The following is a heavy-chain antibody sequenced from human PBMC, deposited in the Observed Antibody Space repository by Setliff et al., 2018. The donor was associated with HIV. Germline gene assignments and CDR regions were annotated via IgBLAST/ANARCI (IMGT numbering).Heavy chain of an antibody. CDR1: GFSFSDHR. CDR2: ISDDGSAK. Sequence: GGSLRLSCAASGFSFSDHRVDWVRPGPGKGLECVAVISDDGSAKYYGDSVKGRFTISRDNSKDTLYLDLNSLRSEDTAVYYCVRDDSNGPNSLDPWGQGTLVTVSS. CDR3: VRDDSNGPNSLDP. J-gene: IGHJ5*02. D-gene: IGHD2-8*01. V-gene: IGHV3-30*03.